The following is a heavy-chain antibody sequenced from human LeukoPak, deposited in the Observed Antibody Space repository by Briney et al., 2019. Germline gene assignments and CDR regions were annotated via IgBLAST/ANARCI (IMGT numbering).Heavy chain of an antibody. CDR3: ARVASGTLDY. V-gene: IGHV3-23*01. CDR1: GFAFNNYA. CDR2: ITGTGLST. D-gene: IGHD6-25*01. J-gene: IGHJ4*02. Sequence: GGSLRLSCTASGFAFNNYAMSWVRQAPGKGLEWVSGITGTGLSTDYADSVKGRFTISRDNSKNTLYLQMIRLRAGDTAVYYCARVASGTLDYWGQGTLVTVSS.